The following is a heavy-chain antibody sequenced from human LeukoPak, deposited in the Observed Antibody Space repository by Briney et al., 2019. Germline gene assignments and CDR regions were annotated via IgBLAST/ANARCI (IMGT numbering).Heavy chain of an antibody. D-gene: IGHD1-14*01. CDR2: IRVGGEL. V-gene: IGHV3-23*01. CDR1: GFTFSDYA. CDR3: TTDLLEPGGGAFDI. Sequence: PGGSLRLSCAASGFTFSDYAMNWVRQAPGKGLEWVSGIRVGGELYYADSVKGRFTISRDNSENTLYLQMNSLKTEDAAVYYCTTDLLEPGGGAFDIWGQGTMVTVSS. J-gene: IGHJ3*02.